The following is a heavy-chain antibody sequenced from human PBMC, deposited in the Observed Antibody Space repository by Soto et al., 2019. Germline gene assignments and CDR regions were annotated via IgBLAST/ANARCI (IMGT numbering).Heavy chain of an antibody. CDR2: IFYDGYT. V-gene: IGHV4-39*01. D-gene: IGHD6-13*01. CDR1: GDSISGSPYF. Sequence: PSETLSLTCTVSGDSISGSPYFWGWIRQPPGKRLEWIGSIFYDGYTLYTPSLKSRVTISVDTSKNQFSLKLTSVAAVDTAIYFCARLQAAVPHYWGQGILVTVSS. J-gene: IGHJ4*02. CDR3: ARLQAAVPHY.